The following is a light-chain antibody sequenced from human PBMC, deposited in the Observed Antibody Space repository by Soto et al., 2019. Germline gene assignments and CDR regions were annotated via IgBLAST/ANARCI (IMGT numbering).Light chain of an antibody. V-gene: IGKV3-15*01. CDR2: GAS. Sequence: EIVMTQSPATLSVSPGERATLSCRARQSVSSNLAWYQQKPGQAPRLLIYGASTRATGIPARFSGSGSGTEFTLTINSLQSEDFAHYYWQQYNYGPRTFGQGTKVAIK. J-gene: IGKJ1*01. CDR1: QSVSSN. CDR3: QQYNYGPRT.